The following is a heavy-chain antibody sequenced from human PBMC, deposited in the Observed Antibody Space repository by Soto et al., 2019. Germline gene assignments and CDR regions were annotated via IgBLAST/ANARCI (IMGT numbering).Heavy chain of an antibody. V-gene: IGHV4-59*08. CDR2: VYRTGST. CDR3: ARQIGDDPFDI. D-gene: IGHD3-3*01. J-gene: IGHJ3*02. Sequence: SETLSLTCTVSGGSISTYYWNWIRLSPGKGLEWIGYVYRTGSTHYNPSLNGRVAISLDTSRKRFSLKLNSVTAADTAVYFCARQIGDDPFDIWGQGTMVTVSS. CDR1: GGSISTYY.